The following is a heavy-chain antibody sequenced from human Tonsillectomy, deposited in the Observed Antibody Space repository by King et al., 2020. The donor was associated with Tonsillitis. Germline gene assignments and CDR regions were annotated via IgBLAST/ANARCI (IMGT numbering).Heavy chain of an antibody. V-gene: IGHV4-59*08. D-gene: IGHD3-22*01. J-gene: IGHJ5*02. CDR2: IYYSGST. Sequence: VQLQESGPGLVKPSETLSLTCTVSGGSISSYYWSWIRQPPGKGLEWIGYIYYSGSTKYNPSLKSRVTISVDTSKNQFSLQLSSVTAADTAVYYCARLVYYYDSSGYYRSTWFDPWGQRTLVTVSS. CDR3: ARLVYYYDSSGYYRSTWFDP. CDR1: GGSISSYY.